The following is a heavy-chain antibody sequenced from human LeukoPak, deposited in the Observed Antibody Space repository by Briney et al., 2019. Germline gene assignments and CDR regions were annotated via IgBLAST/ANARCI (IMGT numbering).Heavy chain of an antibody. CDR3: ARESYYYDSSGPTPLDY. CDR1: GYTFTSYG. CDR2: ISAYNGNT. Sequence: GASVKVSCKASGYTFTSYGISWVRQAPGQGLEWMGWISAYNGNTNYAQKLQGRVTMTTDTSTSTAYMELRSLRSDDTAVYYCARESYYYDSSGPTPLDYWGQGTLVTVSS. D-gene: IGHD3-22*01. J-gene: IGHJ4*02. V-gene: IGHV1-18*01.